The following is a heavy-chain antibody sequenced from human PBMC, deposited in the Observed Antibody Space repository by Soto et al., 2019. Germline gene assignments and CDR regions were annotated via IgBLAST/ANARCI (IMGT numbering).Heavy chain of an antibody. CDR2: VFHSGDT. CDR3: ARLIYDSRLNYFYFDF. J-gene: IGHJ4*02. V-gene: IGHV4-4*02. Sequence: SETLSLTCVVSGGSISGRNWWSWVRQAPGKGLEWIGEVFHSGDTTYTPSLRSRVTISVDKSKNQFSLKLNSVTAADTAVYYCARLIYDSRLNYFYFDFWGQGALVTVSS. D-gene: IGHD3-22*01. CDR1: GGSISGRNW.